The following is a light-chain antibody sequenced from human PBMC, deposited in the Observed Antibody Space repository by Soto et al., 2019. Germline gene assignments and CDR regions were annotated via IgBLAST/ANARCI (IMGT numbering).Light chain of an antibody. J-gene: IGKJ4*01. CDR2: DAS. V-gene: IGKV3-11*01. CDR1: QSVSIY. CDR3: QQRSNWPLT. Sequence: EIVLTQSPATLSLSPGERATLSCRASQSVSIYLAWYQQKPGQAPRLLVYDASNRATGIPARFSGSGSGTDVTLTSSSLEPEDFALYYCQQRSNWPLTFGGGTKVEIK.